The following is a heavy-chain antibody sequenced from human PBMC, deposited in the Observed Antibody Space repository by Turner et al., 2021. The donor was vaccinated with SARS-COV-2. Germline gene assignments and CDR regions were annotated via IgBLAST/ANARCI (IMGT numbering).Heavy chain of an antibody. CDR1: GYTLTELS. D-gene: IGHD2-2*01. J-gene: IGHJ5*02. CDR3: ATGYQLRVNWFDP. CDR2: FDPEDGET. V-gene: IGHV1-24*01. Sequence: KPGASVKVSCKISGYTLTELSMYWVRQAPGKGLEWMGGFDPEDGETIYAQNFQGRVTMTEDTSTDTAYMELSSLRSEDTAVYFCATGYQLRVNWFDPWGHGTLVTVSS.